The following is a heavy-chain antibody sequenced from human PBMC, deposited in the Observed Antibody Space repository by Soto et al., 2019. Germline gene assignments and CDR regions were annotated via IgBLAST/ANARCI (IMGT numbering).Heavy chain of an antibody. J-gene: IGHJ4*02. Sequence: GGSLRLSCSASGFTFSSYAMHWVRQAPGKGLEYVSAISSNGGSTYYADSVKGRFTISRDNSKNTLYLQMSSLRAEDTAVYYCVKDFAYYGSGSYYIGVFDYWGQGTLVTVSS. D-gene: IGHD3-10*01. CDR1: GFTFSSYA. CDR2: ISSNGGST. V-gene: IGHV3-64D*08. CDR3: VKDFAYYGSGSYYIGVFDY.